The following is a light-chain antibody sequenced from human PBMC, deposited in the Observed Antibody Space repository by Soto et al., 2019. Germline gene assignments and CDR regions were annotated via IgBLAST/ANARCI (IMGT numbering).Light chain of an antibody. CDR2: DNN. Sequence: QAVVTQPPSVSAAPGQKVTISCSGSSSNIGNNYVSWYQQLPGTAPKLLIYDNNERPSGIPDRFSGSKSGTSAALGITGLQTGDEAYYYCGTWDSSLSAVLFGGGTQLTVL. V-gene: IGLV1-51*01. CDR1: SSNIGNNY. CDR3: GTWDSSLSAVL. J-gene: IGLJ2*01.